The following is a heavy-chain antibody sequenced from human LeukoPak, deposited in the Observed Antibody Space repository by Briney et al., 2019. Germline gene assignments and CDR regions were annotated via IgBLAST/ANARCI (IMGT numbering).Heavy chain of an antibody. J-gene: IGHJ4*02. D-gene: IGHD3-9*01. CDR1: GYTFTSYG. V-gene: IGHV1-18*01. CDR3: ARDQAATNTQVRFCLD. Sequence: ASVKVSCKASGYTFTSYGISWVRQAPGQGLEWMGWISAYNGNTNFAQKLQGRVTMTTDTSTSTAYMDLRSLRADDTAVYYCARDQAATNTQVRFCLDWGQGTLVTVSS. CDR2: ISAYNGNT.